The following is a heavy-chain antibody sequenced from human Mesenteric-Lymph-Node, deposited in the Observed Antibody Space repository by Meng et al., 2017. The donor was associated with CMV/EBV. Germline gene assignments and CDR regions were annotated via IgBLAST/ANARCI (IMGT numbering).Heavy chain of an antibody. CDR2: ISGSDGST. CDR3: ARLPFYCSSTTCYVDH. D-gene: IGHD2-2*01. Sequence: GESLKISCAASGFIFSNYEMNWVRQAPGKGLEWVSYISGSDGSTYYTDSVKGRFTISRDNAKNSLYLQMNGLRAEDTAVYYCARLPFYCSSTTCYVDHWGQGTLVTVSS. V-gene: IGHV3-48*03. CDR1: GFIFSNYE. J-gene: IGHJ4*02.